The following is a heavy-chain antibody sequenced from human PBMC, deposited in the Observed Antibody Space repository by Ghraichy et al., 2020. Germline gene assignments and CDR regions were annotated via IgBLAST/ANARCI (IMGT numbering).Heavy chain of an antibody. J-gene: IGHJ4*02. CDR1: GGSISSSSYY. D-gene: IGHD3-22*01. V-gene: IGHV4-39*01. CDR3: ARLDPTYYYDSSGYLPVAPFDY. CDR2: IYYSGST. Sequence: SETLSLTCTVSGGSISSSSYYWGWIRQPPGKGLEWIGSIYYSGSTYYNPSLKSRVTISVDTSKNQFSLKLSSVTAADTAVYYCARLDPTYYYDSSGYLPVAPFDYWGQGTLVTVSS.